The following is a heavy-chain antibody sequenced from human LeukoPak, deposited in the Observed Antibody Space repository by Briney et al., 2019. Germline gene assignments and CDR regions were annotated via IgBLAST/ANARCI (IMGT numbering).Heavy chain of an antibody. CDR3: AKADYYGSGSYRPYWYFDL. J-gene: IGHJ2*01. Sequence: GGSLRLFCAASGFTFSSYAMSWVRQAPGKGLEWVSAISGSGGSTYYADSVKGRFTISRDNSKNTLYLQMNSLRAEDTAVYYCAKADYYGSGSYRPYWYFDLWGRGTLVTVSS. CDR1: GFTFSSYA. V-gene: IGHV3-23*01. D-gene: IGHD3-10*01. CDR2: ISGSGGST.